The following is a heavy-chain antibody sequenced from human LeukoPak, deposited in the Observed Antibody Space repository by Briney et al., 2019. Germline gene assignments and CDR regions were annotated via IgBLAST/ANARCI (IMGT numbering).Heavy chain of an antibody. CDR3: ARVKWFGEENLDY. J-gene: IGHJ4*02. Sequence: SETLSLTCAVYGGSFSGYYWSWIRQPPGKGLEWIGEINHSGSTNYNPPLKSRVTISVDTSKNQFSLKLSSVTAADTAVYYCARVKWFGEENLDYWGQGTLVTVSS. D-gene: IGHD3-10*01. V-gene: IGHV4-34*01. CDR1: GGSFSGYY. CDR2: INHSGST.